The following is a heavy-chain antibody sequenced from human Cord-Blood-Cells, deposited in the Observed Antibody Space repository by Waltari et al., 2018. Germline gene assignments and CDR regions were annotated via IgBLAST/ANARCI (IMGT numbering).Heavy chain of an antibody. CDR2: ISGSGGST. D-gene: IGHD6-19*01. Sequence: EVQLVESGGGLVHPGGSLRASCAACGFTFSRFAMIWVRQAPGKGLEWVSAISGSGGSTYYADSVKGRFTISRDNSKNTLYLQMNSLRAEDTAVYYCAKDRRGGWYDYWGQGTLVTVSS. CDR1: GFTFSRFA. CDR3: AKDRRGGWYDY. J-gene: IGHJ4*02. V-gene: IGHV3-23*04.